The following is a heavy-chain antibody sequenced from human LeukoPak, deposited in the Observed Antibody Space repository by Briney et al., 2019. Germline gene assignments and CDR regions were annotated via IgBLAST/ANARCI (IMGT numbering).Heavy chain of an antibody. Sequence: GGSLRLSCAASGFTFSNYNMNWVRQAPGKGLEWVSYISSSSSTIYYADSVKGRFTTSRDNAKNSLYLQMNSLRAEDTAVYYCARDRSSGYSYTTDYWGQGTLVTVSS. D-gene: IGHD3-22*01. J-gene: IGHJ4*02. CDR2: ISSSSSTI. V-gene: IGHV3-48*01. CDR3: ARDRSSGYSYTTDY. CDR1: GFTFSNYN.